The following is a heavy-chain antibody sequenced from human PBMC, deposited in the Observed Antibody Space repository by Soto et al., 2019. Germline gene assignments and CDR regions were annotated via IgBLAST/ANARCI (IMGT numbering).Heavy chain of an antibody. D-gene: IGHD7-27*01. V-gene: IGHV1-3*01. Sequence: ASVKVSCKASRYTFTNHAMHWVRQAPGQRLEWMGWIHAGNGDTKYSQKFQGRATITRDTSANTDYMEPSSLRSEDTAVYYCARAPRSSGYYYYGMEVLGKGTTVIVS. CDR1: RYTFTNHA. CDR3: ARAPRSSGYYYYGMEV. CDR2: IHAGNGDT. J-gene: IGHJ6*04.